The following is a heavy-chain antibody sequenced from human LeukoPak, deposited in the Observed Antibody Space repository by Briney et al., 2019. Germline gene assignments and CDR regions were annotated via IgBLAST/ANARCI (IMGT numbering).Heavy chain of an antibody. D-gene: IGHD3-10*01. CDR2: IKSKTDGGTT. Sequence: GGSLRLSCAASGFTFSNAWMSWVRQAPGKGLEWVGRIKSKTDGGTTDYAAPVKGRFTISRDDSKNTLYLQMNSLKTEDTAVYYRTTGASLWFGELSTYYYYYGMDVWGQGTTVTVSS. CDR3: TTGASLWFGELSTYYYYYGMDV. CDR1: GFTFSNAW. V-gene: IGHV3-15*01. J-gene: IGHJ6*02.